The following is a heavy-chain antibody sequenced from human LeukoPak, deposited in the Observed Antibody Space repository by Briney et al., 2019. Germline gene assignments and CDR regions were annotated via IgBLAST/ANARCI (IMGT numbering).Heavy chain of an antibody. CDR1: GGSISSGGYY. D-gene: IGHD1-26*01. CDR2: IYYSGST. CDR3: ARGAIVGTGNYFDY. V-gene: IGHV4-31*03. Sequence: SETLSLTCTVSGGSISSGGYYWSWIRQHPGKGLEWIGYIYYSGSTYYNPSLKSRVTISVDTSKNQFSLKLSSVTAADTAADTAVYFCARGAIVGTGNYFDYWGQGTLVTVSS. J-gene: IGHJ4*02.